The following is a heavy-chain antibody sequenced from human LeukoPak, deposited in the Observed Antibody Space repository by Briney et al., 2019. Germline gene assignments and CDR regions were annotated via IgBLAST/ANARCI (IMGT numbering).Heavy chain of an antibody. J-gene: IGHJ4*02. CDR3: ARAKVTYYYDGNGYYYFDS. CDR2: IYYSGST. V-gene: IGHV4-59*11. D-gene: IGHD3-22*01. CDR1: GGSISGHY. Sequence: PSETLSLTCTVSGGSISGHYWTWIRQSPGKGLEWIGYIYYSGSTNYNPSLKSRVTISVDTSKKQFSLKLRSVTAADTAVYYCARAKVTYYYDGNGYYYFDSWGQGTLVTVSS.